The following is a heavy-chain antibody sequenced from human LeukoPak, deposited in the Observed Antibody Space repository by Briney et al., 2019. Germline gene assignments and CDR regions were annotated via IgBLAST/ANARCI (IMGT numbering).Heavy chain of an antibody. J-gene: IGHJ4*02. V-gene: IGHV3-21*01. D-gene: IGHD6-19*01. Sequence: PGGSLRLSCAASGFTFSSYSMNWVRQAPGKGLEWVSSISSSSSYIYYADSVKGRFTIPRDNAKNSLYLQMNSLRAEDTAVYYCARDQYHSSGWLYYFDYWGQGTLVTVSS. CDR2: ISSSSSYI. CDR1: GFTFSSYS. CDR3: ARDQYHSSGWLYYFDY.